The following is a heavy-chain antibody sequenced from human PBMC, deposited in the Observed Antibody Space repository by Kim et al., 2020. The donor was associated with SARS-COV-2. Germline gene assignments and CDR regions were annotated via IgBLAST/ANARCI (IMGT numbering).Heavy chain of an antibody. Sequence: KGRFTISEDNAKTSLYLQMNSLRAEDTAVYYCARELVTGTTTFLYYGMDVWGQGTTVTVSS. D-gene: IGHD1-20*01. V-gene: IGHV3-11*04. J-gene: IGHJ6*02. CDR3: ARELVTGTTTFLYYGMDV.